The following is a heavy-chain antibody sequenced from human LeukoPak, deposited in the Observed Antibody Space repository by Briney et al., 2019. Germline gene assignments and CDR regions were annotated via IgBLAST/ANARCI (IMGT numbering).Heavy chain of an antibody. J-gene: IGHJ6*03. CDR2: INPSGGST. CDR1: GYTFTSNY. V-gene: IGHV1-46*01. D-gene: IGHD3-10*01. CDR3: ARDKYYYGSGSYSGYYMDV. Sequence: GASVKVSCKAFGYTFTSNYMHWVRQAPGQGPEWMGVINPSGGSTTYAQKFQGRVTMTTNMSTSTVNMELSSLRSEDTAVYYCARDKYYYGSGSYSGYYMDVWGKGTTVTVSS.